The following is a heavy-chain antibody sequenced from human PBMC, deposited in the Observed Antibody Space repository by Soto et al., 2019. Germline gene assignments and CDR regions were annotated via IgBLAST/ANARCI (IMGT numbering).Heavy chain of an antibody. CDR2: IYHSGST. Sequence: NPSETLSLTCDVSGGSISSSNWWSWVRQPPGKGLEWIGEIYHSGSTTYNPSLRGRVTISVDKSKNQFYLKVSSVTAADSAVYHCERGYNEFDYWGQGTLVTVSS. J-gene: IGHJ4*02. CDR1: GGSISSSNW. V-gene: IGHV4-4*02. D-gene: IGHD1-1*01. CDR3: ERGYNEFDY.